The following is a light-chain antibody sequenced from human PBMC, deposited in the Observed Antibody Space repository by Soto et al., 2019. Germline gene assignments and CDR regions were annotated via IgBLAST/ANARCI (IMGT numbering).Light chain of an antibody. CDR3: QQYNDWRMYT. CDR2: GAS. CDR1: QSVSSN. V-gene: IGKV3-15*01. J-gene: IGKJ5*01. Sequence: IVMPQSPVTLSVSPGAPAPLSWRASQSVSSNLAWYQHKPGQAPRLLIYGASTRATGIPARFSGSGSGTEFILTISNLQSEDFAVYYCQQYNDWRMYTFGQGTRLEIK.